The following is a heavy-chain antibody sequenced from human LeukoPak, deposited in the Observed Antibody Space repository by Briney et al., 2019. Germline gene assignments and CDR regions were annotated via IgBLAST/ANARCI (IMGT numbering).Heavy chain of an antibody. V-gene: IGHV1-69*06. CDR1: GYTFTSYG. D-gene: IGHD1-26*01. Sequence: GASVKVSCKASGYTFTSYGISWVRQAPGQGLEWMGGIIPIFGTANYAQKFQGRVTITADKSTSTAYMELSSLRSEDTAVYYCARVGGSYSLRYYFDYWGQGTLVTVSS. J-gene: IGHJ4*02. CDR2: IIPIFGTA. CDR3: ARVGGSYSLRYYFDY.